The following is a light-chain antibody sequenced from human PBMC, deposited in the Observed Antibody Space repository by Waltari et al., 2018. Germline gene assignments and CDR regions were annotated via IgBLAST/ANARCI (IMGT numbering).Light chain of an antibody. V-gene: IGKV1-39*01. CDR3: QQSYSTLWT. J-gene: IGKJ1*01. CDR1: QRISNY. Sequence: DIQMTQSPSSLSASAGDRVTITCRASQRISNYLNWYQQKPGKAPNLLIYAASSLQSGVPSRFSGSGSGTEFTLTINSLQPEDFATYYCQQSYSTLWTFGQGTKVEIK. CDR2: AAS.